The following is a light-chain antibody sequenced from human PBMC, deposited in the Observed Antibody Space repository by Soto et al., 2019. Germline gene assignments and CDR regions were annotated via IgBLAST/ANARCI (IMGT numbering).Light chain of an antibody. Sequence: QTVVTQSPSASASRGASVKLTCTLSSGHSSYAIAWHQQQPEKGPRYLMKLNSDGSHSKGDGIPDRFSGSSSGAERYLTISSLQSEDEADYYSQTWGTGIRVFGGGTKLTVL. CDR1: SGHSSYA. CDR2: LNSDGSH. CDR3: QTWGTGIRV. V-gene: IGLV4-69*01. J-gene: IGLJ2*01.